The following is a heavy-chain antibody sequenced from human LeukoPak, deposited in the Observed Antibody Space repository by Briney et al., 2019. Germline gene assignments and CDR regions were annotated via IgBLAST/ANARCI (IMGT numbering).Heavy chain of an antibody. Sequence: GGSLRLSCAASGFTFSSYAMSWVRQAPGKGLEWISYISNSGSTIYYADSVKGRFTISRDNAKNSLYLQMNSLRAEDTAVYYCARDGYDYVWGSYDNYWGQGTLVTVSS. CDR1: GFTFSSYA. D-gene: IGHD3-16*01. V-gene: IGHV3-48*04. CDR3: ARDGYDYVWGSYDNY. CDR2: ISNSGSTI. J-gene: IGHJ4*02.